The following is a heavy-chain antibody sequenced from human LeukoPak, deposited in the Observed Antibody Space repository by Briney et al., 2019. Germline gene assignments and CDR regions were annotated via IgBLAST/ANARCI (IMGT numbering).Heavy chain of an antibody. D-gene: IGHD6-6*01. CDR2: INPSGGST. CDR1: GYTFTSYY. V-gene: IGHV1-46*01. Sequence: ASVKVSCKASGYTFTSYYMHWVRQAPGQGLEWMGIINPSGGSTSYAQKFQGGVTMTRDTSTSTVYKELSSLRSEDTAVYYCARDPATIAARPGEYYYYGMDVWGQGTTVTVSS. J-gene: IGHJ6*02. CDR3: ARDPATIAARPGEYYYYGMDV.